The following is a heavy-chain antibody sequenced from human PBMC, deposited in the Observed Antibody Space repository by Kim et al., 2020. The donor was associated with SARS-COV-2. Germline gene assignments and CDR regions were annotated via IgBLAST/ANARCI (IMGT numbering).Heavy chain of an antibody. D-gene: IGHD7-27*01. CDR3: ARLRGTKIGHGEEWFDY. V-gene: IGHV4-39*01. CDR1: GGSVNDNIYF. CDR2: VLYSGTP. J-gene: IGHJ4*02. Sequence: SETLSLTCTVSGGSVNDNIYFWAWIRQPPGKGLEWIGNVLYSGTPYYNPSLKSRVTLSVDASKNQFSLSLSSVTAADTAVYYCARLRGTKIGHGEEWFDYWGQGALVTVSS.